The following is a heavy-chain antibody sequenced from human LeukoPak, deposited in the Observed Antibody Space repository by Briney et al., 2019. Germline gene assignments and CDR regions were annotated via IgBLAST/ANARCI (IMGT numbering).Heavy chain of an antibody. CDR1: GVSISSGVYY. CDR3: VREQRSYASGKYYFDY. J-gene: IGHJ4*02. D-gene: IGHD3-10*01. Sequence: PSQTLSLTCTVSGVSISSGVYYWSWIRQPPGKGLEWIGYIFHSGSTYYNPSLKSRVTLSVARSKNHFSLKLSSVTAADTAFYYCVREQRSYASGKYYFDYWGPGSLVTVSS. CDR2: IFHSGST. V-gene: IGHV4-30-2*01.